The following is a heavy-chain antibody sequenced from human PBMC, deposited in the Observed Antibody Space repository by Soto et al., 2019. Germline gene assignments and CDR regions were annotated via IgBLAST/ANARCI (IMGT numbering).Heavy chain of an antibody. CDR2: ISSSSSTI. CDR1: GFTFSSYS. J-gene: IGHJ4*02. CDR3: ARGTYGDLDY. D-gene: IGHD4-17*01. V-gene: IGHV3-48*01. Sequence: EVQLVESGGGLVQPGGSLRLSCAASGFTFSSYSMNWVRQAPGKGLEWVSYISSSSSTIYYADSVKGRFTISRDNAKNSLYLQRNSLRAEDTAVYYCARGTYGDLDYWCQGPLVTVSS.